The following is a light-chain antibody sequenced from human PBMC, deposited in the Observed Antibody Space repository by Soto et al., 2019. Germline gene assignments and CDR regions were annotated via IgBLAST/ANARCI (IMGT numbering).Light chain of an antibody. CDR2: GAS. CDR3: QQYGTSPFT. V-gene: IGKV3D-7*01. Sequence: EIALTQSPASLSLSPGESVTLSCRTSQTISGNYLSWYQRRPGQAPRLLIFGASIRATDIPARFSGSGSGRDFTLAITSLEPEDFAVYYCQQYGTSPFTFGQGTKVEI. J-gene: IGKJ2*01. CDR1: QTISGNY.